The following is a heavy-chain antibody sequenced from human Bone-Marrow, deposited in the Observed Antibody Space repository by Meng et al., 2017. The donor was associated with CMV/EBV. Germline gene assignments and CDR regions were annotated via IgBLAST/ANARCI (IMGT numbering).Heavy chain of an antibody. Sequence: SETLSLTCTVSGGSISSSSYYWGWIRQPPGKGLEWIGSIYYSGSTYYNPSLKSRIAMSVDTSKNQFSLKLSSVTAADTAVYYCAKDSPIGGIAVAGDYYYGMDVWGQGTTVTVSS. J-gene: IGHJ6*02. CDR1: GGSISSSSYY. CDR3: AKDSPIGGIAVAGDYYYGMDV. V-gene: IGHV4-39*07. CDR2: IYYSGST. D-gene: IGHD6-19*01.